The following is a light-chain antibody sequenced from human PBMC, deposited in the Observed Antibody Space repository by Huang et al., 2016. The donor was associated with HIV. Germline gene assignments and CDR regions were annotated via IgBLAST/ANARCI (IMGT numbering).Light chain of an antibody. CDR1: QSIGTW. CDR2: DAS. J-gene: IGKJ1*01. Sequence: DIQMTQSPSTLSAYVGDRVTITCRASQSIGTWLAWYQQKQGKAPKLLIYDASSLQSGVPSTFSGSTSGTEFPLTISSLQPDNSATYYCQQYNSYPWTFGQGTKVGIK. V-gene: IGKV1-5*01. CDR3: QQYNSYPWT.